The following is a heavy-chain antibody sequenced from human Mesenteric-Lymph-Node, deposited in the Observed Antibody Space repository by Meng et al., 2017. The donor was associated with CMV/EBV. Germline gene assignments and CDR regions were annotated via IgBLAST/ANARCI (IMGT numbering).Heavy chain of an antibody. CDR2: VYYSGTT. CDR1: GGSISSDSDY. D-gene: IGHD3-16*01. J-gene: IGHJ4*02. CDR3: ARGSYRFVDY. V-gene: IGHV4-61*01. Sequence: LTCTVAGGSISSDSDYWSWSRQPPEEGLEWIGYVYYSGTTNYSPSVRSRVTISIDTSKNQFSLKLSSVTAADTAVYYCARGSYRFVDYWGQGTLVTVSS.